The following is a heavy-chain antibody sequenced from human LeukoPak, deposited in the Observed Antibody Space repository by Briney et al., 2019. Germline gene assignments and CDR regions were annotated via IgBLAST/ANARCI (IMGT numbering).Heavy chain of an antibody. CDR3: GRAQQGAAGGRYYYHGVDV. CDR2: IYYSGST. CDR1: GGSISSAGYY. D-gene: IGHD6-13*01. Sequence: PSETLSLTCTVSGGSISSAGYYWSWIRQHPGKGLEWTGYIYYSGSTYYNPSLKSRVIISVDTSKNQFSLKLSSVTAADTAVYYCGRAQQGAAGGRYYYHGVDVWGQGTTVTVSS. J-gene: IGHJ6*02. V-gene: IGHV4-31*03.